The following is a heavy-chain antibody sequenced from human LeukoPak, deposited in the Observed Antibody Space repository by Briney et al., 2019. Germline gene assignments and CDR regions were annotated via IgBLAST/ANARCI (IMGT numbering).Heavy chain of an antibody. D-gene: IGHD2-15*01. Sequence: SETLSLTCTVSGGSISSSSYYWGWIRQPPGNGLEWIGSIYYSGSTYYNPSLKSRVTISVDTSKNQFSLKLSSVTAADTAVYYCARKRMEAFDIWGQGTMVTVSS. J-gene: IGHJ3*02. CDR3: ARKRMEAFDI. V-gene: IGHV4-39*07. CDR2: IYYSGST. CDR1: GGSISSSSYY.